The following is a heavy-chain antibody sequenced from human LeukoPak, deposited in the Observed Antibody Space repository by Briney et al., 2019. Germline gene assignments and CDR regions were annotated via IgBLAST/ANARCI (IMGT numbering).Heavy chain of an antibody. CDR2: FDPEDGET. CDR1: GYNLTELS. Sequence: SVTVSCKVSGYNLTELSMHWVRQAPGKGLEWMGGFDPEDGETIYAHKFQGRVTITEDTSTDTASMELSSLRSEDTAVYSCATAPPQHFDAFDIWGQGTMVTVYS. CDR3: ATAPPQHFDAFDI. V-gene: IGHV1-24*01. J-gene: IGHJ3*02.